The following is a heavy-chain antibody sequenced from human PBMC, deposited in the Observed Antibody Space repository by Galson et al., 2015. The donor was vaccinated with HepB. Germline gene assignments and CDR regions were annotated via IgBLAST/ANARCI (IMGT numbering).Heavy chain of an antibody. D-gene: IGHD3-10*01. CDR3: VRFYHYSYGMDV. CDR2: IHHSGST. CDR1: GGSIGSNNW. Sequence: LSLTCAVAGGSIGSNNWWSWVRQSPGKGLEWIGEIHHSGSTNYNPSLKSRVTTSIDKSKNQFSLKLSSVTAADTAVYYCVRFYHYSYGMDVWGQGTTVTVSS. V-gene: IGHV4-4*02. J-gene: IGHJ6*02.